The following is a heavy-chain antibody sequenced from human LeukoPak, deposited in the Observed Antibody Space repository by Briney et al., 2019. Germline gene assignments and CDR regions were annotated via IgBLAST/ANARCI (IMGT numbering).Heavy chain of an antibody. V-gene: IGHV3-23*01. CDR3: AKPGCSSTSCYAELYYFDY. D-gene: IGHD2-2*01. J-gene: IGHJ4*02. CDR2: ISGSGGST. Sequence: GGSLRLSCAASGFTFSSYGMSWVRQAPGKGLEWVSAISGSGGSTYYADSVKGRFTISRDNSKNTLYLQMNSLRAEDTAVYYCAKPGCSSTSCYAELYYFDYWGQGTLVTVSS. CDR1: GFTFSSYG.